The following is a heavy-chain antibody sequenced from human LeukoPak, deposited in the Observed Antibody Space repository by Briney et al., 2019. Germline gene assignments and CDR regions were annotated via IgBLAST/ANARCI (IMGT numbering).Heavy chain of an antibody. CDR2: ICYTGST. CDR3: ATHQPPSTLFPGIPVTRPLDY. V-gene: IGHV4-39*01. J-gene: IGHJ4*02. D-gene: IGHD1-20*01. CDR1: GGSISSSSYC. Sequence: SETLSLTCSVSGGSISSSSYCWGWIRQPPGKGLEWIGSICYTGSTYYNPSLKSRVTISIDTSKNQFSLKLSSVTAADTALFYCATHQPPSTLFPGIPVTRPLDYWGQGTLVTVSS.